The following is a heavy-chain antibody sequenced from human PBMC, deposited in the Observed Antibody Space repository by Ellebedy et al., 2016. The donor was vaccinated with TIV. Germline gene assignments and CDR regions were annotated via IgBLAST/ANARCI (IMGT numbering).Heavy chain of an antibody. CDR1: GFNFNNYW. Sequence: GESLKISXAASGFNFNNYWMHWVRQAPGKGLVWVSRINPDGSTTNYADSVKGRFTISRDNAKNTLYLQMNSLRDEDAAVYYCARLNEDHGGWGQGTLVTVSS. CDR3: ARLNEDHGG. V-gene: IGHV3-74*01. D-gene: IGHD1-1*01. CDR2: INPDGSTT. J-gene: IGHJ4*02.